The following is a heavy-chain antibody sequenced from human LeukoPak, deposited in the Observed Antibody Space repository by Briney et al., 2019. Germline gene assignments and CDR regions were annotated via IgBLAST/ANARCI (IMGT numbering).Heavy chain of an antibody. Sequence: ASVKVSCKASGYIFTTYFRHWVRQAPGQGLEWMGWINPNNGDTNYVQKFQGRVTMTRDTSISTAYMELTRLRSDDTAVYYCAREGGYDILTGYQDYWGQGTLVTVSS. CDR1: GYIFTTYF. CDR2: INPNNGDT. D-gene: IGHD3-9*01. J-gene: IGHJ4*02. V-gene: IGHV1-2*02. CDR3: AREGGYDILTGYQDY.